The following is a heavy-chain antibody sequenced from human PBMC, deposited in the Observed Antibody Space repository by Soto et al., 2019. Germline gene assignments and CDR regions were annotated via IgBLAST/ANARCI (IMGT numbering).Heavy chain of an antibody. J-gene: IGHJ4*02. V-gene: IGHV3-74*01. CDR1: GFTFSNYW. D-gene: IGHD2-15*01. CDR2: INNDGSDP. CDR3: ARGYPNCSSFAY. Sequence: EVQLVESGGGLFQPEGSLRLSCEASGFTFSNYWMHWVRQAPGKGLVWVSRINNDGSDPIYADSVKGRFTISRDNAQNTVYLQMNSLRAEDTAVYYCARGYPNCSSFAYWGQGSLVTVSS.